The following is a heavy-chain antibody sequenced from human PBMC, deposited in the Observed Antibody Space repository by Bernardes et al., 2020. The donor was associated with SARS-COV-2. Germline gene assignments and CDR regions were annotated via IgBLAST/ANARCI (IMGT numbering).Heavy chain of an antibody. V-gene: IGHV5-51*01. CDR1: GYNFNTQW. CDR2: IYPGDSET. J-gene: IGHJ4*02. D-gene: IGHD6-19*01. CDR3: ATSPILSGWPFDH. Sequence: GGSLKISCGGSGYNFNTQWVAWVRQVAGKGLEYVGIIYPGDSETKYGPSFQGRVTISANKSINTVYLQWNRLEASDTAMYYCATSPILSGWPFDHWGQGTLITVSS.